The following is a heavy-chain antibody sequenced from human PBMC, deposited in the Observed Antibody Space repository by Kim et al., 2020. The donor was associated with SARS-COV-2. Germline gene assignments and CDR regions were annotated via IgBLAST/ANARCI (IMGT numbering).Heavy chain of an antibody. CDR1: GFTFSDYY. J-gene: IGHJ4*02. D-gene: IGHD3-22*01. Sequence: GGSLRLSCAASGFTFSDYYMSWIRQAPGKGLEWVSYISSSSSYTNYADSVKGRFTISRDNAKNSLYLQMNSLRAEDTAVYYCASYDSSGYLDYWGQGTLGTVSS. CDR3: ASYDSSGYLDY. CDR2: ISSSSSYT. V-gene: IGHV3-11*03.